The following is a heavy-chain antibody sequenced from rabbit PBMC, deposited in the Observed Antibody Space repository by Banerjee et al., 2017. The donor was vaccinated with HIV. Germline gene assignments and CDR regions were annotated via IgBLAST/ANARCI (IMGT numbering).Heavy chain of an antibody. Sequence: QEQLVESGGGLVQPGGSLKLSCKASGFDLSSYGVSWVRQAPGKGLEWIGYIDPVFGRTYYASWVNGRFTISSHNAQNTLYLQLNSLTAADTATYFCVRGGYYTSGWKFNLWGPGTLVT. CDR3: VRGGYYTSGWKFNL. J-gene: IGHJ4*01. CDR2: IDPVFGRT. D-gene: IGHD4-1*01. CDR1: GFDLSSYG. V-gene: IGHV1S47*01.